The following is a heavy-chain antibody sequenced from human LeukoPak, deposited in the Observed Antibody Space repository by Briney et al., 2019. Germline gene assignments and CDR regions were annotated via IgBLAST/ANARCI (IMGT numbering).Heavy chain of an antibody. CDR3: AREAVTMVRGDPFDY. CDR2: IYTSGST. CDR1: GGSISSYY. Sequence: SETLSLTCTVSGGSISSYYWSWIRQPAGKGLEWIGRIYTSGSTNYNPSLKSRVTMSVDTSKNQFSLKLSSVTAADTALYYCAREAVTMVRGDPFDYWGQGTLVTVSS. J-gene: IGHJ4*02. D-gene: IGHD3-10*01. V-gene: IGHV4-4*07.